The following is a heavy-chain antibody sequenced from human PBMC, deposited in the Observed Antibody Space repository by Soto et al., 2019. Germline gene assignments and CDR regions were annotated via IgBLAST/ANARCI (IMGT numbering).Heavy chain of an antibody. V-gene: IGHV5-51*01. D-gene: IGHD4-17*01. Sequence: GESLKISCKGSGYSFTSYWIGWVRQMPGKGLEWMGIIYPGDSDTRYSPSFQGQVTISADKSISTAYLQWSSLKASDTAMYYCARHVHNDYGEANWFDPWGQGTLVTVSS. CDR2: IYPGDSDT. J-gene: IGHJ5*02. CDR3: ARHVHNDYGEANWFDP. CDR1: GYSFTSYW.